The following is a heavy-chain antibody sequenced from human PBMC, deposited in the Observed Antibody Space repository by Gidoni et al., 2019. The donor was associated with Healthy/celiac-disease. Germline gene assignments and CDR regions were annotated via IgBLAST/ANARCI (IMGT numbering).Heavy chain of an antibody. J-gene: IGHJ6*02. CDR1: GYTLPGYS. Sequence: QLQLVQSGAEVKKPWASFQPSCKASGYTLPGYSLHWVRQAPGQGLEWMGWINPNSGGTNYAQKFQGRVTITRDTSISTAYMELSRRRSDDTAVYYCARDAPTSFDRQYNYYGMDVWGQGTTVTVSS. CDR2: INPNSGGT. D-gene: IGHD3-3*01. CDR3: ARDAPTSFDRQYNYYGMDV. V-gene: IGHV1-2*02.